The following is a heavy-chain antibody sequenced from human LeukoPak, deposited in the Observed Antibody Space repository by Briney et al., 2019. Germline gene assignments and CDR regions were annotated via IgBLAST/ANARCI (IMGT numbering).Heavy chain of an antibody. CDR3: AREWDGRFDY. V-gene: IGHV4-30-2*01. CDR1: GGSISSGGYS. D-gene: IGHD1-26*01. Sequence: PSETLSLTCAVSGGSISSGGYSWSWIRQPPGKGLEWIGYIYHSGSTYYNPSLKSRVTISVDRSKNQFSLKLSSVTAADTAVYYCAREWDGRFDYWGQGTQVTVSS. CDR2: IYHSGST. J-gene: IGHJ4*02.